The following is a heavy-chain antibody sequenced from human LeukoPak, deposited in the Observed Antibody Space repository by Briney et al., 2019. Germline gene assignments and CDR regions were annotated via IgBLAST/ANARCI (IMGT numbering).Heavy chain of an antibody. D-gene: IGHD4-11*01. J-gene: IGHJ5*02. V-gene: IGHV1-18*04. Sequence: ASVNVSYKASGFRFSSFGVSWVRQAPGRGLEWMGWISNYFGVTHYAEKFEDRVTMTVDTSTTTVYMELRSLKYDDTAIYYCARDSDYSGNGNGDWFDPWGQGTVVIVSS. CDR2: ISNYFGVT. CDR1: GFRFSSFG. CDR3: ARDSDYSGNGNGDWFDP.